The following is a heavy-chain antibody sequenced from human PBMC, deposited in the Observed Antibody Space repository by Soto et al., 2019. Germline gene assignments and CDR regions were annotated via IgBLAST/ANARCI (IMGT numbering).Heavy chain of an antibody. D-gene: IGHD5-18*01. CDR2: ISAYNGNT. J-gene: IGHJ3*02. Sequence: ASVKVSCKASGYTFTSYGISWVRQAPGQGLEWMGWISAYNGNTNYAQKLQGRVTMTTGTSTSTAYMELRSLRSDDTALYYCARDWDTAMAGDAFDIWGQGTMVTVSS. CDR1: GYTFTSYG. CDR3: ARDWDTAMAGDAFDI. V-gene: IGHV1-18*01.